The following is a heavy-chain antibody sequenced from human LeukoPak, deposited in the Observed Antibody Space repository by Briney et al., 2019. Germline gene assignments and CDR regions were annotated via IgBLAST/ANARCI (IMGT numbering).Heavy chain of an antibody. J-gene: IGHJ5*02. V-gene: IGHV3-21*04. CDR1: GFTFSSYS. CDR2: ISSSSSSYI. Sequence: GGSLRLSCAASGFTFSSYSMNWVRQAPGKGLEWVSSISSSSSSYIYYAGSVKGRFTISRDNAKNLLYLQMNSLRAEDTAVYYCARVKREKQWLVPRLDPWGQGTLVTVSS. D-gene: IGHD6-19*01. CDR3: ARVKREKQWLVPRLDP.